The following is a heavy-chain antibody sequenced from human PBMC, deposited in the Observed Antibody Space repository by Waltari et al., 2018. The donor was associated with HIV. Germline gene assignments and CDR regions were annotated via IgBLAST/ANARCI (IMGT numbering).Heavy chain of an antibody. CDR2: IVGSGDNR. CDR1: GFSFSIYA. CDR3: TKDPVTAVGNINWFDP. V-gene: IGHV3-23*01. D-gene: IGHD6-13*01. J-gene: IGHJ5*02. Sequence: EVQLLESGGGLVQPGGSLRLSCRASGFSFSIYAMNWVRQVPGKGLEWVSGIVGSGDNRYYADSGKCRFTIYRDKSKNKVFLQMKSLRPEDTAFYYCTKDPVTAVGNINWFDPWGQGTLVTVSS.